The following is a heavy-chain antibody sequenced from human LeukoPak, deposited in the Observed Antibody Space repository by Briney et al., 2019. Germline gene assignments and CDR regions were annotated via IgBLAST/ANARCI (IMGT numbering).Heavy chain of an antibody. D-gene: IGHD6-19*01. Sequence: ASVKVSCKASGYTFTGCYMHWVRQAPGQGLEWMGWINPNSGGTNYAQKFQGRVTMTRDTSISTAYMELSRLRSDDTAVYYCARGSVGYSSGWYFDYWGQGTLVTVSS. CDR3: ARGSVGYSSGWYFDY. CDR1: GYTFTGCY. J-gene: IGHJ4*02. CDR2: INPNSGGT. V-gene: IGHV1-2*02.